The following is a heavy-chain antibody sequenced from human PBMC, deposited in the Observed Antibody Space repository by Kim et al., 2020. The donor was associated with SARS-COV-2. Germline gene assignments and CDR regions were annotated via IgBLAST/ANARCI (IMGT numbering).Heavy chain of an antibody. CDR1: GDSVFTNDVG. CDR3: ERGHFYAFDF. V-gene: IGHV6-1*01. CDR2: TYYRSKWYN. D-gene: IGHD3-3*02. Sequence: SQTLSLTCVISGDSVFTNDVGWHWIRQSPSRGLEWLGRTYYRSKWYNDYAVSVKSRITISPDTSKNQFSLQLNSVTPEETAVYYCERGHFYAFDFWGQGTMVTVSS. J-gene: IGHJ3*01.